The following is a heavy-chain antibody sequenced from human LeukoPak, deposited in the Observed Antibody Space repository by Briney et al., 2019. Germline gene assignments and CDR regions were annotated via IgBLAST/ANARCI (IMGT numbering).Heavy chain of an antibody. CDR2: ISSSGTYK. Sequence: GGSLRLSCAVSGFTFSSYSMRWVRQAPGKGLEWVSSISSSGTYKYYADSVKGRFTISRDNAKNSLYLQMNSLRAEDTAVYYCAKGKDSVTGATNDYWGQGTLVTVSS. D-gene: IGHD6-19*01. V-gene: IGHV3-21*01. J-gene: IGHJ4*02. CDR3: AKGKDSVTGATNDY. CDR1: GFTFSSYS.